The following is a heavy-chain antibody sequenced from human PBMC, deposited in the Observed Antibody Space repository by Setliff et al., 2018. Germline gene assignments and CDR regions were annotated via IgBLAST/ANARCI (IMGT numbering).Heavy chain of an antibody. CDR2: IKEDGSET. D-gene: IGHD3-3*01. CDR1: GFTLRSYW. Sequence: GGSLRLSCAASGFTLRSYWMSWVRQAPGKGLEWVANIKEDGSETYYGGSVKGRFTISRDNAKNSLYLQMNSLRAEATAVYYCAKVGIFGGGYFDFWGQGTLVTVAS. J-gene: IGHJ4*02. CDR3: AKVGIFGGGYFDF. V-gene: IGHV3-7*01.